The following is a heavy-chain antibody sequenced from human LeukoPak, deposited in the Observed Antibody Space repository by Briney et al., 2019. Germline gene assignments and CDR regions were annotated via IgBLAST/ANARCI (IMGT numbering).Heavy chain of an antibody. CDR3: ARRNVVVPAAMARAFDI. D-gene: IGHD2-2*01. CDR2: IYYSGST. CDR1: GGSISSSSYY. J-gene: IGHJ3*02. Sequence: SETLSLTCTVSGGSISSSSYYWGWIRQPPAKGLEWIGNIYYSGSTYYNPSLKSRVTMPVDMAKNQFSLKLSSVTAADTAVYYCARRNVVVPAAMARAFDIWGQGTMVTVSP. V-gene: IGHV4-39*01.